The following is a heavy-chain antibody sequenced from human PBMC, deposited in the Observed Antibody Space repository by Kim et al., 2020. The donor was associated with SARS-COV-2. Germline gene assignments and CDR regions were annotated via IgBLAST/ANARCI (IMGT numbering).Heavy chain of an antibody. J-gene: IGHJ4*02. CDR2: INGGGVTT. Sequence: GGSLRLSCAASGFSFSAIAVSWVRQAPGKGLEWVSTINGGGVTTDYADSVKGRLTISRDNSKNMLFLQIHSLGAEDTALYYCARDRGSTSTYYFDSWGQGTLVTVSS. V-gene: IGHV3-23*01. CDR3: ARDRGSTSTYYFDS. CDR1: GFSFSAIA. D-gene: IGHD2-2*01.